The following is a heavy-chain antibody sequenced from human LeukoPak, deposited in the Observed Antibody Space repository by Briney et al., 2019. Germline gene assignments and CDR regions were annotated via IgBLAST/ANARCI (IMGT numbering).Heavy chain of an antibody. CDR2: SSSDGTTI. CDR1: GFSFSRYS. J-gene: IGHJ4*02. Sequence: GGSLRLSCTASGFSFSRYSMNWVRQAPGKGLEWISYSSSDGTTIYYADSVKGRFTISRDNARNSLYLQMNSLRAEDTAVYYCARDPAIQTWLSAYYFDYWGQGTQVTVSS. D-gene: IGHD3-22*01. V-gene: IGHV3-48*01. CDR3: ARDPAIQTWLSAYYFDY.